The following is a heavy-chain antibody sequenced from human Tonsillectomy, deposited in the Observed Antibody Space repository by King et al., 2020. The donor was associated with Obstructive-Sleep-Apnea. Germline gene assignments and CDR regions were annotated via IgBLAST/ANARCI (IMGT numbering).Heavy chain of an antibody. CDR3: ARTRYGSGSYYVFDY. J-gene: IGHJ4*02. D-gene: IGHD3-10*01. CDR1: GGSVSSGSYY. Sequence: QLQESGPGLVKPSETLSLTCTVSGGSVSSGSYYWSWIRQPPGKGLEWIGYIYYSGSTNYNPPLKSRVTISVDTSKNQFSLKLSSLTAADTAVYYCARTRYGSGSYYVFDYWGQGTLVTVSS. V-gene: IGHV4-61*01. CDR2: IYYSGST.